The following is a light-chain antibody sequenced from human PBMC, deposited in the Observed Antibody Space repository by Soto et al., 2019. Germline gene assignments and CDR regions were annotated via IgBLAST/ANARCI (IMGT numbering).Light chain of an antibody. CDR1: QSVGGS. J-gene: IGKJ1*01. CDR3: QQRSNWPWT. V-gene: IGKV3-11*01. CDR2: GAS. Sequence: EIVLTQSPATLSLSPGERVTLSCRASQSVGGSLAWYRQKPGQAPSLLVYGASNRATGIPARFSGSGSGTDFTLTISSLEPEDFAVYYCQQRSNWPWTFGQGTKVDIK.